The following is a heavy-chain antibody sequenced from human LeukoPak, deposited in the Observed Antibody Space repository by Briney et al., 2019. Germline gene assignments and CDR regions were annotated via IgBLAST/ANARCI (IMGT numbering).Heavy chain of an antibody. J-gene: IGHJ4*02. D-gene: IGHD3-22*01. CDR1: GFTVSSNY. CDR2: IYSGGST. V-gene: IGHV3-53*01. CDR3: AKASPGYYDSSGYFTTFDY. Sequence: PGGSLRLSCAASGFTVSSNYMSWVRQAPGKGLEWASVIYSGGSTYYADSVKGRFTISRDNSKNTLYLQMNSLRAEDTAVYYCAKASPGYYDSSGYFTTFDYWGQGTLVTVSS.